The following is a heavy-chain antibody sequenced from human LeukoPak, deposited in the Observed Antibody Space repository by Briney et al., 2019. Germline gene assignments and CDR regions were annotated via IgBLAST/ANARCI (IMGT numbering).Heavy chain of an antibody. D-gene: IGHD3-10*01. CDR1: GYTFTSFD. CDR3: ARGSHGSGSPSPYYYYMDV. CDR2: MNPNSGNT. J-gene: IGHJ6*03. V-gene: IGHV1-8*01. Sequence: ASVKVSCKTSGYTFTSFDINWVRQATGQGLEWVGWMNPNSGNTGYAQRFQGRVSMTSNTSVSTAYMELSNLTSEDTAVYYCARGSHGSGSPSPYYYYMDVWGKGTTVTVPS.